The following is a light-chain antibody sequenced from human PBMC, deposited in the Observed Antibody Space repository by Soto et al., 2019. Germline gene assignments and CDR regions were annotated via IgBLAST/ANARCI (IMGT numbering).Light chain of an antibody. CDR3: CSYAGSYTGV. CDR1: SSDVGGYNY. CDR2: DVT. J-gene: IGLJ2*01. V-gene: IGLV2-11*01. Sequence: QSALTQPRSVSGSPGQSVTISCTGASSDVGGYNYVSWYQHHPGKAPKVMIYDVTKRPSGVPDRFSGSKSGNTASLTISGLQAEDEADYYCCSYAGSYTGVFGGGTKLTVL.